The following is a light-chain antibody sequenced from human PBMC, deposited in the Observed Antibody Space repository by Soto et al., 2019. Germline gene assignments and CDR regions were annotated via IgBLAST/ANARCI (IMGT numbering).Light chain of an antibody. CDR1: QSVSSSY. CDR2: GAS. V-gene: IGKV3-20*01. CDR3: QQYGSSPVT. Sequence: EIVLTQSPGTLSLSPGERATLSCRASQSVSSSYLAWYQQKPGQAPRLLIYGASSRATGIRDRFSGSGSGTDFTVTISRLEPEDFAVYYCQQYGSSPVTFGPGTKVDIK. J-gene: IGKJ3*01.